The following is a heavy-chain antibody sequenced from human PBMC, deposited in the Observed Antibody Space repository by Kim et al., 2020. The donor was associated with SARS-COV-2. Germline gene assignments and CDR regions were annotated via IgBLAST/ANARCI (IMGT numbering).Heavy chain of an antibody. V-gene: IGHV3-23*01. CDR3: AKARSIFGVVIIKRGGEYFQH. CDR2: ISGSGGST. Sequence: GGSLRLSCAASGFTFSSYAMSWVRQAPGKGLEWVSAISGSGGSTYYADSVKGRFTISRDNSKNTLYLQMNSLRAEDTAVYYCAKARSIFGVVIIKRGGEYFQHWGQGTLVTVSS. J-gene: IGHJ1*01. D-gene: IGHD3-3*01. CDR1: GFTFSSYA.